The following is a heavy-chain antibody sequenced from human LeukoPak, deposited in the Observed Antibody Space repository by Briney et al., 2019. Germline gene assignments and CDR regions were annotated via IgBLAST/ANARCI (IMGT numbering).Heavy chain of an antibody. D-gene: IGHD5-24*01. CDR1: GGSISSYY. CDR2: IYYSGST. Sequence: PSETLSLTCTVSGGSISSYYWSWIRQPPGKGLEWIGYIYYSGSTNHNPSLKSRVTISVDTSKNQFSLKLSSVTAADTAVYYCAGRRDGYNYYLDYWGQGTLVTVSS. V-gene: IGHV4-59*12. J-gene: IGHJ4*02. CDR3: AGRRDGYNYYLDY.